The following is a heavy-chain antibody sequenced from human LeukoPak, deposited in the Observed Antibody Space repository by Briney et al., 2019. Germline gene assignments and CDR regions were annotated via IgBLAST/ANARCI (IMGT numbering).Heavy chain of an antibody. CDR1: GGSISSSY. D-gene: IGHD2-15*01. CDR2: IFNSGST. V-gene: IGHV4-4*08. Sequence: SETLSLTCTVSGGSISSSYWSWIRQPPGKGLEWIGHIFNSGSTNNPSLKSRVTISLDTSKNQISLQLSSVTAADTAVYYCAREYCSGGSCYSVTFDYWGQGTLVTVSS. CDR3: AREYCSGGSCYSVTFDY. J-gene: IGHJ4*02.